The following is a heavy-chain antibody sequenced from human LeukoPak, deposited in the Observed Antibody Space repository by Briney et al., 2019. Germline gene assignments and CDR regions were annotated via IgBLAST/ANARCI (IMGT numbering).Heavy chain of an antibody. CDR1: GFTFSNYA. CDR2: ISGSGGST. V-gene: IGHV3-23*01. Sequence: GGSLRLSCTASGFTFSNYAMSWVRQAPGKGLEWVSGISGSGGSTYYADSVKGRFTISRDNSKNTLYLQMNSLRAEDTAVYYCAKTDYDILTGYYLDYWGQGTLATVSS. D-gene: IGHD3-9*01. CDR3: AKTDYDILTGYYLDY. J-gene: IGHJ4*02.